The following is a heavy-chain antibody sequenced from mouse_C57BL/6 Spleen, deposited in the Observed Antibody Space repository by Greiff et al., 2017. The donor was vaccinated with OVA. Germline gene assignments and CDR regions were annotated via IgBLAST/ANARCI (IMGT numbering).Heavy chain of an antibody. CDR1: GFTFSDYY. J-gene: IGHJ4*01. CDR2: ISNCGGST. D-gene: IGHD2-5*01. V-gene: IGHV5-12*01. CDR3: ARRSNYGGAMDY. Sequence: DVKLVESGGGLVQPGGSLKLSCAASGFTFSDYYMYWVRQTPEKRLEWVAYISNCGGSTYYPDTVKGRFTISRDNAKNTLYLQMSRLKSEDTAMYYCARRSNYGGAMDYWGQGTSVTVSS.